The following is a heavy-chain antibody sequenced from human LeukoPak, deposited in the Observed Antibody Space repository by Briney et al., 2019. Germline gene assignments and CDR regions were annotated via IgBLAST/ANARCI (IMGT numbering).Heavy chain of an antibody. D-gene: IGHD2-21*02. CDR2: ISYDGSDK. Sequence: GGSLRLSCAASGFTFSSYAMHWVRQAPGKGLEWVAVISYDGSDKYYADSVKGRFTISRDNSKNTLYLQMNSLRAEDTAVYYCAKDGGGADFFFDYWGQGTLVTVSS. J-gene: IGHJ4*02. CDR3: AKDGGGADFFFDY. V-gene: IGHV3-30*04. CDR1: GFTFSSYA.